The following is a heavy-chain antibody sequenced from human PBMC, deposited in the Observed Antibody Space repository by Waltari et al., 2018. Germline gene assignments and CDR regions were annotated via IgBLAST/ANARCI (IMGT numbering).Heavy chain of an antibody. V-gene: IGHV3-73*02. CDR2: IRSKANSYAT. CDR1: GFTFSASA. D-gene: IGHD6-19*01. J-gene: IGHJ4*02. CDR3: TSPPFIAVAGSSDY. Sequence: EVQLVESGGGWVQPGGSLKLSCAASGFTFSASAMPWVGQAYGKGLDWVGRIRSKANSYATAYAASVKGRFTISRDDSKNTAYLQMNSLKTEDTAVYYCTSPPFIAVAGSSDYWGQGTLVTVSS.